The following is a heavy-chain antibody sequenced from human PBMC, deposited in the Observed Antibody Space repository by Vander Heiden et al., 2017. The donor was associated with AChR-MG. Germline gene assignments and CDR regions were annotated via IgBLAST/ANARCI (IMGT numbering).Heavy chain of an antibody. CDR1: GPTFSALW. CDR2: VSSGGSST. CDR3: ARGGYGAIDY. J-gene: IGHJ4*02. V-gene: IGHV3-74*01. D-gene: IGHD5-12*01. Sequence: EVQLVESGGGLVQPGGSLRLSCAASGPTFSALWTHWVRHATATGLVWVGFVSSGGSSTRYADSVRGRITISRDNAKNTVYLQMNSLSAEDTAVYYCARGGYGAIDYWGQGALVTVSS.